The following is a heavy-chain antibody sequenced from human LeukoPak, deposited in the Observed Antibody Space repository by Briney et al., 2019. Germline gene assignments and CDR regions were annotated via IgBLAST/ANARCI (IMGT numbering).Heavy chain of an antibody. Sequence: SETLSLTCTVSGDSFSSFYWSWIRQPPGKGLEWIGYIYYSGSTDYNSSLKSRVTISVDTSKNQFSLKLSSVTAADTAVYYCARHVRGGYNGGDYFDYWGQGTLVTVSS. D-gene: IGHD5-24*01. CDR2: IYYSGST. CDR1: GDSFSSFY. CDR3: ARHVRGGYNGGDYFDY. V-gene: IGHV4-59*08. J-gene: IGHJ4*02.